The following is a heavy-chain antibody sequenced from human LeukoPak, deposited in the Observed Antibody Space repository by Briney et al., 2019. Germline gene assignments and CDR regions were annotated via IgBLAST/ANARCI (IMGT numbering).Heavy chain of an antibody. D-gene: IGHD4-17*01. CDR3: AADLDDYGDARGMDV. CDR2: IVVGSGNT. CDR1: GFTFTSSA. V-gene: IGHV1-58*01. Sequence: SVKVSCKASGFTFTSSAVQWVRQARGQRLERIGWIVVGSGNTNYAQKFQERVTITRDMSTSTAYMELSSLRSEDTAVYYCAADLDDYGDARGMDVWGQGTTVTVSS. J-gene: IGHJ6*02.